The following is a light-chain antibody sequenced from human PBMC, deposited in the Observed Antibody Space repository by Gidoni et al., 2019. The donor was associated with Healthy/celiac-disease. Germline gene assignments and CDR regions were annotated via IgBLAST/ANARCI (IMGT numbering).Light chain of an antibody. CDR2: KAS. J-gene: IGKJ2*01. CDR1: QSISSW. V-gene: IGKV1-5*03. Sequence: DIQMTQSPSPLSASVGDRFTITCRASQSISSWLAWYQQKPGKAPKLLIYKASSLESGVPARFSGSGSGTEFTLTISSLQPDDFATYYCQQYNSYPMYTFGQGTKLEIK. CDR3: QQYNSYPMYT.